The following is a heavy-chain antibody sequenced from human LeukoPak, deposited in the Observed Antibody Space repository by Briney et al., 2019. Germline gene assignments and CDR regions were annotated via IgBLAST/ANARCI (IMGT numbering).Heavy chain of an antibody. CDR1: GFTFSSYS. V-gene: IGHV3-48*01. CDR3: ARRPNYYGSGSYHHFDY. Sequence: PGGSLRLSCAASGFTFSSYSMNWVRQAPGKGLEWVSYISSSSTIYYADSVKGRFTISRDNAKNSLYLQMNSLRAEDTAVYYCARRPNYYGSGSYHHFDYWGQGTLVTVSP. CDR2: ISSSSTI. D-gene: IGHD3-10*01. J-gene: IGHJ4*02.